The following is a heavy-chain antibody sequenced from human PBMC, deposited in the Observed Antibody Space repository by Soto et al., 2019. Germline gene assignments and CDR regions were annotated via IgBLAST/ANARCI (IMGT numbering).Heavy chain of an antibody. Sequence: EVELLESGGGLVQPGGSLRLSCVASGFTFKNYDMRWIRQAPGKGLEWISGISGSGGVTYYADSVKGRFTISRDNSKNTLYLQMNSQRGEDTAIYYCAKNRQFRSYYESAGHYDNWGQGTLVTVSS. V-gene: IGHV3-23*01. CDR2: ISGSGGVT. CDR1: GFTFKNYD. D-gene: IGHD3-10*01. J-gene: IGHJ4*02. CDR3: AKNRQFRSYYESAGHYDN.